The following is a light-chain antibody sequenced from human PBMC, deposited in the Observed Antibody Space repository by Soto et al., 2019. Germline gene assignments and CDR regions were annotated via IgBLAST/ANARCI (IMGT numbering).Light chain of an antibody. CDR1: PGDVTSGHC. J-gene: IGLJ3*02. V-gene: IGLV7-46*01. Sequence: QAVVTQESSLTVSPGRTVTLTVGSTPGDVTSGHCPSWVQQKPGQAPRALIYETSNTHPSTPARFSVSLLGGKASLTLSGAQPEDEADYYCLFSDGGPRVFRGGTKLTVL. CDR3: LFSDGGPRV. CDR2: ETS.